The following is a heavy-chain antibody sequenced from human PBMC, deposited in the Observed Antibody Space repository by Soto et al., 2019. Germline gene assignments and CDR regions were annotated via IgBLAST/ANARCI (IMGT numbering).Heavy chain of an antibody. J-gene: IGHJ6*03. CDR3: ARGLNVVVPAAKGRDYYYYYYIDV. CDR2: MNPNSGNT. Sequence: ASVKVSCKASGYTLTSYDINWVRQATGQGLEWMGWMNPNSGNTGYAQKFQGRVTMTRNTSISTAYMELSSLRSEDTAVYYCARGLNVVVPAAKGRDYYYYYYIDVWGKGTTVTVSS. V-gene: IGHV1-8*01. CDR1: GYTLTSYD. D-gene: IGHD2-2*01.